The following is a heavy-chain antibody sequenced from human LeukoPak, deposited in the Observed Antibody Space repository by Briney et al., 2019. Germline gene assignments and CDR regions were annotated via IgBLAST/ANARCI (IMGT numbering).Heavy chain of an antibody. CDR1: GGSISSYY. CDR2: IYYSGST. V-gene: IGHV4-59*01. D-gene: IGHD3-9*01. CDR3: AREGVLRYLGGAFDI. J-gene: IGHJ3*02. Sequence: SETLSLTCTVSGGSISSYYWSWIRQPPGKGLEWIGYIYYSGSTNYNPSPKSRVTISVDTSKNQFSLKLSSVTAADTAVYYCAREGVLRYLGGAFDIWGQGTMVTVSS.